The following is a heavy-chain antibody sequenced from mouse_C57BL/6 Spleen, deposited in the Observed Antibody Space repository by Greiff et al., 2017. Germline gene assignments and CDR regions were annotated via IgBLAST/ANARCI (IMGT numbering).Heavy chain of an antibody. CDR1: GFTFSDYG. CDR2: ISNLAYSI. CDR3: ARRAHDGYWYFDV. V-gene: IGHV5-15*01. Sequence: EVMLVESGGGLVQPGGSLKLSCAASGFTFSDYGMAWVRQAPRKGPEWVAFISNLAYSIYYADTVTGRFTISRENAKNTLYLEMSSLRSEDTAMYYGARRAHDGYWYFDVWGTGTTVTVSS. J-gene: IGHJ1*03. D-gene: IGHD2-3*01.